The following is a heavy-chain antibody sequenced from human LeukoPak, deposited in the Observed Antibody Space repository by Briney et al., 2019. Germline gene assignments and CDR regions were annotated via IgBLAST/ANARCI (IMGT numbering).Heavy chain of an antibody. CDR2: ISAYNGNT. V-gene: IGHV1-18*01. J-gene: IGHJ6*03. D-gene: IGHD4-17*01. Sequence: ASVNVSCKASGYTFTSYGISWVRQAPGQGLEWMGWISAYNGNTNYAQKLQGRVTMTTDTSTSTAYMELRSLRSDDTAVYYCARVDYGDYMHYYYYMDVWGKGTTVTVSS. CDR1: GYTFTSYG. CDR3: ARVDYGDYMHYYYYMDV.